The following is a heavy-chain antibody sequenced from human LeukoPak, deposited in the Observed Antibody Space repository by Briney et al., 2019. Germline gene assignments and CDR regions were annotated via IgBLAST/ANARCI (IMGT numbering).Heavy chain of an antibody. CDR3: AKDHYSSSSGLDY. V-gene: IGHV3-30*02. Sequence: EGSLRLSCAASGFTFSSYGMHWVRQAPGKGLEWVAFIRYDGSNKYYADSVKGRFTISRDNSKNTLYLQMNSLRAEDTAVYYCAKDHYSSSSGLDYWGQGTLVTVSS. CDR2: IRYDGSNK. J-gene: IGHJ4*02. D-gene: IGHD6-6*01. CDR1: GFTFSSYG.